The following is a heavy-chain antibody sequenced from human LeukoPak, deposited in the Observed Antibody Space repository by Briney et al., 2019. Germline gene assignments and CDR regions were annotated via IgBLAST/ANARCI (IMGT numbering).Heavy chain of an antibody. CDR1: GGSISSYY. D-gene: IGHD6-19*01. V-gene: IGHV4-4*07. Sequence: PSGTLSLTCTVSGGSISSYYWSWIRQPAGKGLEWIGRIYTSGSTNYNPSLKSRVTMSVDTSKNQFSLKLSSVTAADTAVYYCARDWAVAGTKGMDVWGQGTTVTVSS. CDR3: ARDWAVAGTKGMDV. J-gene: IGHJ6*02. CDR2: IYTSGST.